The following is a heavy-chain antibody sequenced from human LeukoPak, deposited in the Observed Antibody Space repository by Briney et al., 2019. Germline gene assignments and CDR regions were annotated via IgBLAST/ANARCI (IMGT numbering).Heavy chain of an antibody. CDR3: ARDTYTTVTAMDV. CDR1: GYTFTSYG. J-gene: IGHJ6*03. D-gene: IGHD4-17*01. CDR2: ISACNGKT. V-gene: IGHV1-18*01. Sequence: ASVKGSCKASGYTFTSYGISWVREAPGQGLEWMGWISACNGKTDYPQNLQGRVTLTTDTPTSMAYMELRSLRSDDTAVYYCARDTYTTVTAMDVWGKGTTVTDSS.